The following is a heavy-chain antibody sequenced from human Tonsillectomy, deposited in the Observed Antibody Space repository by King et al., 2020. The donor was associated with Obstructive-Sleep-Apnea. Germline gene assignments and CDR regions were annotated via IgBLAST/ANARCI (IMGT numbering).Heavy chain of an antibody. J-gene: IGHJ4*02. D-gene: IGHD3-16*01. Sequence: VQLVESGGGVVQPGRSLRLSCAASGFTFSSYAMHWVRQAPGKGLEGVAVISYDGSDKNYADSVKGRFTVSRDNSKNTLYLQVNSLRAEDTAVYYCARTETFLYFFDYWGQGTLVTVSS. CDR2: ISYDGSDK. V-gene: IGHV3-30*04. CDR1: GFTFSSYA. CDR3: ARTETFLYFFDY.